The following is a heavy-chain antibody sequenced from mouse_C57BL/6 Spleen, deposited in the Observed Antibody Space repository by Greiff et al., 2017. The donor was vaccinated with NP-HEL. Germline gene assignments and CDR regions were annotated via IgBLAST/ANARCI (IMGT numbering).Heavy chain of an antibody. CDR2: INPSSGYT. CDR3: ARKGYGSDYAMDY. D-gene: IGHD1-1*01. CDR1: GYTFTSYT. V-gene: IGHV1-4*01. J-gene: IGHJ4*01. Sequence: VQLVESGAELARPGASVKMSCKASGYTFTSYTMHWVKQRPGQGLEWIGYINPSSGYTKYNQKFKDKATLTADKSSSTAYMQLSSLTSEDSAVYYCARKGYGSDYAMDYWGQGTSVTVSS.